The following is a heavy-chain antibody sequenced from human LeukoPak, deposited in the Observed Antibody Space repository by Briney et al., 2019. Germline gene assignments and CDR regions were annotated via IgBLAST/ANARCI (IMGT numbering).Heavy chain of an antibody. CDR2: ISSSGSTI. Sequence: PGGSLRLSCAASGFTFSSYEMNWVRQAPGKGLEWISYISSSGSTIYYADSVKGRFTISRDNAKNSLYLQMNSLRAEDTAVYYCARNPVGATRGYFDYWGQGTLVTVYS. J-gene: IGHJ4*02. CDR3: ARNPVGATRGYFDY. D-gene: IGHD1-26*01. V-gene: IGHV3-48*03. CDR1: GFTFSSYE.